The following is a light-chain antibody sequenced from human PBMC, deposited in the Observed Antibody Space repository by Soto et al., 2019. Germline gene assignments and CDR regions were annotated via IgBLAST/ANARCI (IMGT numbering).Light chain of an antibody. CDR3: QQYSTSLT. J-gene: IGKJ4*02. Sequence: EILMTQSPATLSVSPGERVILSCRASQSVGSTLAWYQQTPGQAPRLLIRGASTRATGVPARFSGSGSGTEFTLTISSLQSEDFAVYYCQQYSTSLTFGGGTTLDIK. V-gene: IGKV3-15*01. CDR1: QSVGST. CDR2: GAS.